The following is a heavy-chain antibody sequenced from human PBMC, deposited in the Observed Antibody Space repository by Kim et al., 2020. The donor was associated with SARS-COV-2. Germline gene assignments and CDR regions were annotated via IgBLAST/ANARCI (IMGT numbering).Heavy chain of an antibody. J-gene: IGHJ4*02. CDR1: GFTFDDYG. D-gene: IGHD3-16*01. V-gene: IGHV3-20*01. CDR3: VRGYAGGPFDL. CDR2: INRNSDRT. Sequence: GGSLRLSCAASGFTFDDYGMSWVRQAPGKGLEWVSGINRNSDRTGYADSVKGRFTISRDNAKNSLFLQMNSPRAEDTALYHCVRGYAGGPFDLWGQGTLVTVSS.